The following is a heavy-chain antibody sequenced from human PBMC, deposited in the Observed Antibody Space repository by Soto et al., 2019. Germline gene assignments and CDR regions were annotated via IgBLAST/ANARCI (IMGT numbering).Heavy chain of an antibody. CDR1: GGSIRSGGYY. CDR2: IYYSGST. V-gene: IGHV4-31*03. J-gene: IGHJ4*02. CDR3: ARGRWELYYFDY. Sequence: PSETLSLTYTVSGGSIRSGGYYWSWIRQHPGKGLEWIGYIYYSGSTYYNPSLKSRVTISVDTSKNQFSLKLSSVTAADTAVYYCARGRWELYYFDYWGQGTLVT. D-gene: IGHD1-26*01.